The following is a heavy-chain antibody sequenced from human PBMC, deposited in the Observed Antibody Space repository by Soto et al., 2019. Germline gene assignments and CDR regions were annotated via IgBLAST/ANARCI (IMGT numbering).Heavy chain of an antibody. D-gene: IGHD1-1*01. J-gene: IGHJ4*02. V-gene: IGHV1-18*01. CDR3: ARGRYGDS. CDR1: GYTFTSYG. CDR2: ISAHNGNT. Sequence: QVHLVQSGAEVKKPGASVKVSCKASGYTFTSYGITWVRQAPGQGLAWMGWISAHNGNTDYAQKLQGRVIVTRDSSTSTAYLELRSLISDDTAVYYCARGRYGDSWGQGALVTVSS.